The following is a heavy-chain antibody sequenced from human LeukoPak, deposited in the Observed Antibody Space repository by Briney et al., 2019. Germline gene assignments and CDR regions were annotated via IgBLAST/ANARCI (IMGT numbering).Heavy chain of an antibody. Sequence: ASVKVSCKASGYTFTSYYMHWVRQAPGQGLEWMGIINPSGGSTSYAQKFQGRVTMTRDTSTSTVYMELSSLRSEDMAVYYCARGGSSGWYWDAFDIWGQGTMVTVSS. V-gene: IGHV1-46*01. CDR3: ARGGSSGWYWDAFDI. CDR2: INPSGGST. CDR1: GYTFTSYY. J-gene: IGHJ3*02. D-gene: IGHD6-19*01.